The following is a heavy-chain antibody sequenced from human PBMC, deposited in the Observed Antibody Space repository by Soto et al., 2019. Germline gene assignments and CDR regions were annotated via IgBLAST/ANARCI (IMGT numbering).Heavy chain of an antibody. D-gene: IGHD2-15*01. Sequence: VKVSCKASGYTFTSYYMHWVRQAPGQGLEWMGIINPSGGSTSYAQKFQGRVTMTRDTSTSTVYMELSSLRSEDTAVYYCARSGDVVAAIVYYGMDVWGQGTTVTVSS. CDR1: GYTFTSYY. CDR2: INPSGGST. CDR3: ARSGDVVAAIVYYGMDV. J-gene: IGHJ6*02. V-gene: IGHV1-46*01.